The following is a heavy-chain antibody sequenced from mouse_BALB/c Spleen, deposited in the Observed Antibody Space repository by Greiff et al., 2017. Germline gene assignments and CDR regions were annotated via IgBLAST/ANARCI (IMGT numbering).Heavy chain of an antibody. CDR2: ILPGSGST. J-gene: IGHJ2*01. Sequence: QVQLQQSGAELMKPGASVKISCKATGYTFSSYWIEWVKQRPGHGLEWIGEILPGSGSTNYNEKFKGKATFTADTSSNTAYMQLSSLTSEDSAVYYCTIISHYYGYLDYWGQGTTLTVSS. CDR1: GYTFSSYW. D-gene: IGHD1-2*01. CDR3: TIISHYYGYLDY. V-gene: IGHV1-9*01.